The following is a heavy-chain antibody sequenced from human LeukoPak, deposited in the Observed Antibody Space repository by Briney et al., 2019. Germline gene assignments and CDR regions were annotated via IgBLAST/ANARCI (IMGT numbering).Heavy chain of an antibody. Sequence: GGSLRLSCAASGFTFSDYYMSWIRQAPGKGLEWVSYISSSGSTIYYADSVKGRFTISRDNAKNSLYLQMNSLRAEDTAVYYCASSVRSSWDVPNDAFDIWGQGTMVTVSS. V-gene: IGHV3-11*04. D-gene: IGHD6-13*01. CDR3: ASSVRSSWDVPNDAFDI. J-gene: IGHJ3*02. CDR1: GFTFSDYY. CDR2: ISSSGSTI.